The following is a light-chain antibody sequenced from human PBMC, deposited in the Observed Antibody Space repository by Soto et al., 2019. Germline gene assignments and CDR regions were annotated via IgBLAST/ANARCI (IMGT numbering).Light chain of an antibody. CDR3: QQRSNWPPYT. Sequence: EIVLTQSPATLSLSPGERATLSCRASQSVSSYLAWYQQKPGQAPRLLIYDASNRATGIPARFSGSGSGTDFSSTISSLGSEDFAVYYCQQRSNWPPYTFGQWTKLEIK. V-gene: IGKV3-11*01. CDR1: QSVSSY. J-gene: IGKJ2*01. CDR2: DAS.